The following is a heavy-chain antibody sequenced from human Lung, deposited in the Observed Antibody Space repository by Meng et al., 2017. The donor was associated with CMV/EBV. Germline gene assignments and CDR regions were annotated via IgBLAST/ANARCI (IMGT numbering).Heavy chain of an antibody. CDR3: ARGVGSSGYYPDY. J-gene: IGHJ4*02. CDR2: ISSGSSTI. CDR1: GFSFSSYS. Sequence: GGSXRLSCVVSGFSFSSYSMNWVRQAPGKGLEWVSYISSGSSTIYYADSVKGRFTISRDNAKNSLYLQMNSLRAEGTAVYYCARGVGSSGYYPDYWGQGTLVTVSS. V-gene: IGHV3-48*04. D-gene: IGHD3-22*01.